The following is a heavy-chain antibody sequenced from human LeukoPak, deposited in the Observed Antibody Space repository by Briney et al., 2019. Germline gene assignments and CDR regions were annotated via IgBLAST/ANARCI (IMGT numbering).Heavy chain of an antibody. CDR2: INPSGGST. V-gene: IGHV1-46*01. D-gene: IGHD3-9*01. CDR1: GYTFTSYY. CDR3: ARGKQNPHEYYDILTGYDYFDY. J-gene: IGHJ4*02. Sequence: ASVKVSCKASGYTFTSYYMHWVRQAPGQGLEWMGIINPSGGSTSYAQKFQGRVTMTRDTSTSTLYMELSSLRSEDTAVYYCARGKQNPHEYYDILTGYDYFDYWGQGTLVTFSS.